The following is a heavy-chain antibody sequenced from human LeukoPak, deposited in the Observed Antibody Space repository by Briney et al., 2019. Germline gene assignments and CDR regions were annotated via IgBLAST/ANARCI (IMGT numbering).Heavy chain of an antibody. V-gene: IGHV3-21*01. CDR1: GFPFKDYS. Sequence: PGGALRLSCAASGFPFKDYSMNWVRQTPGKGLEWVSSITSSGSNKYIADSVKGRITISRDNVNNFFYLQMSSLRVDDTAFYYCAKGAGGSYGAYYFDYWGQGTLVTVSS. CDR3: AKGAGGSYGAYYFDY. D-gene: IGHD1-26*01. CDR2: ITSSGSNK. J-gene: IGHJ4*02.